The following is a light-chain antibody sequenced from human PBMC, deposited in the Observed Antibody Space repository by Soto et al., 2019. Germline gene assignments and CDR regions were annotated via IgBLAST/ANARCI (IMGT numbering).Light chain of an antibody. CDR1: QSVSTN. J-gene: IGKJ1*01. CDR2: GAS. CDR3: QQYDNWPKT. V-gene: IGKV3-15*01. Sequence: EIVMTQSPATLSVSPGERATLSCRASQSVSTNLGWYQKKPGQAPWLLIYGASTRATGVPARFIGSGSGTEFTLTLSSLQSEDFAVYYCQQYDNWPKTFGQGTKVEIK.